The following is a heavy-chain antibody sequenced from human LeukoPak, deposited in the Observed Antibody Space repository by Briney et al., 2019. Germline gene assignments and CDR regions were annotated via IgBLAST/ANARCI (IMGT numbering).Heavy chain of an antibody. Sequence: ASVKVSCKASGYTFTGYYMHWVRQAPGQGLEWMGWINPNSGGTNYAQKFQGRVTMTRETSISTAYMEVSRLTSDDTAVFYCARGGSGYPYWGQGTLVTVSS. CDR2: INPNSGGT. J-gene: IGHJ4*02. D-gene: IGHD5-12*01. V-gene: IGHV1-2*02. CDR1: GYTFTGYY. CDR3: ARGGSGYPY.